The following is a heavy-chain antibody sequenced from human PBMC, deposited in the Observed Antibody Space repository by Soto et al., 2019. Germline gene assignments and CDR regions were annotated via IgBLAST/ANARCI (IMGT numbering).Heavy chain of an antibody. J-gene: IGHJ5*02. D-gene: IGHD2-2*01. CDR1: GGTFSSYT. CDR3: ARDCSSTSCYAYP. CDR2: IIPILGIA. V-gene: IGHV1-69*08. Sequence: QVQLVQSGAEVKKPGSSAKVSCKASGGTFSSYTISWVRQAPGQGLEWMGRIIPILGIANYAQKFQGRVTITADKSTSTAYMELSSLRSEDTAVYYCARDCSSTSCYAYPWGQGTLVTVSS.